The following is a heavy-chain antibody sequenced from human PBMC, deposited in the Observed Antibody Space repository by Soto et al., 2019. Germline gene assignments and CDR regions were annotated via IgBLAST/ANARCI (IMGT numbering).Heavy chain of an antibody. D-gene: IGHD6-6*01. CDR2: IWYDGSNK. CDR1: EFTFRSYG. J-gene: IGHJ6*02. V-gene: IGHV3-33*01. Sequence: VLSLRLSYAASEFTFRSYGMHWVRQAPGKGLEWVAVIWYDGSNKYYADSVKGRFTISRDNSKNTLYLQMNSLRAEDTAVYYCARVGGGIAARPYDYYYGMDVWGQGTTVPVSS. CDR3: ARVGGGIAARPYDYYYGMDV.